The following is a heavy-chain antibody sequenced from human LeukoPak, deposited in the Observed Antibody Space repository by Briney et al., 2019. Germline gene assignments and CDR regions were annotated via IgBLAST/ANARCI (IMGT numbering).Heavy chain of an antibody. CDR2: VSSSSTYI. V-gene: IGHV3-21*01. J-gene: IGHJ4*02. Sequence: GGSLRLSCTASGFIFTDYNMNWIRQTPGKGLEWVASVSSSSTYIHYAESVKGRFTISRDNAKNSLFLQMTSLRADDTGVYYCTRHRGLDCWGQGTRVTAAS. D-gene: IGHD3-10*01. CDR3: TRHRGLDC. CDR1: GFIFTDYN.